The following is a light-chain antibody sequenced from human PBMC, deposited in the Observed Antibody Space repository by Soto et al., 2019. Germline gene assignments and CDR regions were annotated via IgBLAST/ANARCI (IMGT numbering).Light chain of an antibody. CDR1: SNDVGVYNY. J-gene: IGLJ3*02. V-gene: IGLV2-14*01. CDR2: DVS. CDR3: SSFTSINTWV. Sequence: QSALTQPASVSGSPGQSITISCTGTSNDVGVYNYVSWYQQHPGKAPKLMIYDVSNRPSGVSDRFSGSKSGNTASLTISGLQAEDEADYYCSSFTSINTWVFGGGTKLTVL.